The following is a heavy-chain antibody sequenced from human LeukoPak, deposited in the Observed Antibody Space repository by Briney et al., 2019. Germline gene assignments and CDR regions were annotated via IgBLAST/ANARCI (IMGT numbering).Heavy chain of an antibody. Sequence: PSETLSLTCTVSGGSISSGGYYWSWIRQPPGKGLEWIGYIYHSGSTYHNPSLKSRVTISVDRSKNQFSLKLSSVTAADTAVYYCARVSETDDFDPWGQGTLVTVSS. V-gene: IGHV4-30-2*01. D-gene: IGHD1-14*01. J-gene: IGHJ5*02. CDR3: ARVSETDDFDP. CDR1: GGSISSGGYY. CDR2: IYHSGST.